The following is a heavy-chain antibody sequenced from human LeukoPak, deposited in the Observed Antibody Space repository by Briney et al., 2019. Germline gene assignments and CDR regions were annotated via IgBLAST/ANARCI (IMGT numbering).Heavy chain of an antibody. CDR3: ARRHVLFDY. Sequence: SETLSLTCAVYGGSFSGCYWSWIRQPPGKGLEWIGEINHSGSTNYNPSLKSRVTISVDTSKNQFSLKLSSVTAADTAVYYCARRHVLFDYWGQGTLVTVSS. V-gene: IGHV4-34*01. J-gene: IGHJ4*02. CDR1: GGSFSGCY. CDR2: INHSGST.